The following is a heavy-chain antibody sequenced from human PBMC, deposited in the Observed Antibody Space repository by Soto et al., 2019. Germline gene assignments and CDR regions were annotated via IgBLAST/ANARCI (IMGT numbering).Heavy chain of an antibody. CDR3: ASNQDFYDSSGYDY. CDR2: IYHSGST. J-gene: IGHJ4*02. V-gene: IGHV4-4*02. Sequence: QVQLQESGPGLVKPSGTLSLTCAVSGGSISSSNWWSWVRQPPGKGLEWIGEIYHSGSTNYNPSLKSRVTISMEKSKNQFALKLKSVTAADTAVYYCASNQDFYDSSGYDYWCEGSLVTVSS. D-gene: IGHD3-22*01. CDR1: GGSISSSNW.